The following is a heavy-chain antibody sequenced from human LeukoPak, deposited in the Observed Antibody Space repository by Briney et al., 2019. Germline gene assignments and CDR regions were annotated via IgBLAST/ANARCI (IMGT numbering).Heavy chain of an antibody. J-gene: IGHJ4*02. CDR3: ARGYTTYYYDSSGQAFCDY. Sequence: PSQTLSLTCTVSGGSISSGGYYWSWIRQPPGKGLVWSGYIYNSGSTYYNPSLKSRVTTSVDTYKYQFFLKLSSVTDEDAAVYHCARGYTTYYYDSSGQAFCDYWGQRTL. CDR1: GGSISSGGYY. D-gene: IGHD3-22*01. CDR2: IYNSGST. V-gene: IGHV4-30-2*01.